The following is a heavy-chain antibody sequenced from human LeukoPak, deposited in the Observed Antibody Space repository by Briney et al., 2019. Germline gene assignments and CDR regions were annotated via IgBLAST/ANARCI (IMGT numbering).Heavy chain of an antibody. Sequence: GGSLRLSCAASGFTFSSYWMHWVRQAPGKGLVCVSRINIDGSSTTYADSVKGRFTISRNNAKNPLYLQMNSLRAEDTAVYYCARDPVLDDYGGNSPYWGQGALVTVSS. V-gene: IGHV3-74*01. D-gene: IGHD4-23*01. J-gene: IGHJ4*02. CDR1: GFTFSSYW. CDR2: INIDGSST. CDR3: ARDPVLDDYGGNSPY.